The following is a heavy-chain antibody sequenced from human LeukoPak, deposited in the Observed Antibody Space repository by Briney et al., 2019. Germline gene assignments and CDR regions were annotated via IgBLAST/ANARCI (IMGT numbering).Heavy chain of an antibody. D-gene: IGHD3-3*01. CDR1: GYSFILYG. CDR3: ARDQEITIFGVVTYYYMDV. V-gene: IGHV1-18*01. J-gene: IGHJ6*03. Sequence: ASVKVSCKTSGYSFILYGISWVRQAPGQGPEWMGWISSSTGDTKYTQMFQGRVTLTTDTSTSTAYMELSSLRSDDTAVYYCARDQEITIFGVVTYYYMDVWGKGTTVTVSS. CDR2: ISSSTGDT.